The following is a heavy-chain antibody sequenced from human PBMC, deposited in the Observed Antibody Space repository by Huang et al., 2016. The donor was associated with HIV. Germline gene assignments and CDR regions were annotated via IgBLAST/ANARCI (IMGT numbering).Heavy chain of an antibody. CDR2: ISYDGSNK. D-gene: IGHD1-26*01. CDR1: GFSFSTDG. Sequence: VQLVESGGGVVQPGRSLRLACAASGFSFSTDGLNWVRQAQGKGLEWVAVISYDGSNKYYAHSVKGRFTISRDTSENKVYLQMNSLRHEDTAVYYCAKDGADEEWDIDYWGQGTLVTVSS. V-gene: IGHV3-30*18. CDR3: AKDGADEEWDIDY. J-gene: IGHJ4*02.